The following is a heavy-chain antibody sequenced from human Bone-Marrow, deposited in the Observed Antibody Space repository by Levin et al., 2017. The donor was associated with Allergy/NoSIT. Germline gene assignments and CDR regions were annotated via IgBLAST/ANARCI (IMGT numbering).Heavy chain of an antibody. V-gene: IGHV5-10-1*01. Sequence: GESLKISCKASGYSFPAYWITWVRQRPGKGLEWMGDIDPSDSNTVYSPSFQGHVTFSVDKSIRTAYLQWSSLKASDTATYFCARRYSGYDYWGQGTPLTVSS. CDR1: GYSFPAYW. CDR2: IDPSDSNT. D-gene: IGHD5-12*01. J-gene: IGHJ4*02. CDR3: ARRYSGYDY.